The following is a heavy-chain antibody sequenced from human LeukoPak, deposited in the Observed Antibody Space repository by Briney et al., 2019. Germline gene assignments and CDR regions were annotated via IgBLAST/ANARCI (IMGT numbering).Heavy chain of an antibody. V-gene: IGHV3-21*01. CDR1: GFTFSSYS. CDR3: AKDIVYCSSTSCP. J-gene: IGHJ5*02. D-gene: IGHD2-2*01. CDR2: ISSSSYI. Sequence: PGGSLRLSCAASGFTFSSYSMNWVRQAPGKGLEWVSSISSSSYIYYADSVKGRFTISRDNSKNTLYLQMNSLRAEDTAVYYCAKDIVYCSSTSCPWGQGTLVTVSS.